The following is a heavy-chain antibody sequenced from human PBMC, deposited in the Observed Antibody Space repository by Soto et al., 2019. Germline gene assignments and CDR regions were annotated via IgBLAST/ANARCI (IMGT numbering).Heavy chain of an antibody. CDR2: MNPNSGNT. CDR3: ERGEGYCRGGSCYRYFQH. V-gene: IGHV1-8*01. J-gene: IGHJ1*01. CDR1: GYTFTSYD. Sequence: QVQLVQSGAEVKKPGASVKVSCKASGYTFTSYDINWVRQATGQGLEWMGWMNPNSGNTGYAQKFQGRVTMTRNTSISTAYMELSSVRSDDTAVYYCERGEGYCRGGSCYRYFQHWGQGTLVTVSS. D-gene: IGHD2-15*01.